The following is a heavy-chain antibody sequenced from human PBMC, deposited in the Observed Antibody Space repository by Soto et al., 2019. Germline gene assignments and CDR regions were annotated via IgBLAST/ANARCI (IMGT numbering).Heavy chain of an antibody. CDR3: PRVAVVAWEVHY. J-gene: IGHJ4*02. V-gene: IGHV1-18*01. D-gene: IGHD2-15*01. CDR1: GYTVTSYG. Sequence: QVQLVQSGAEVKKPGASVKVSCKASGYTVTSYGISWVRQAPGQGLEWMGWLSAYNGNTNYAHKLQGRVTMTTDTAASTAYMELRSPRSDDAAVYYCPRVAVVAWEVHYWGQGTLVTVCS. CDR2: LSAYNGNT.